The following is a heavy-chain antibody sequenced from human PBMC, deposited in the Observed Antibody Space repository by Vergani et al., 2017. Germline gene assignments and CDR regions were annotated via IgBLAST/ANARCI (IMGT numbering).Heavy chain of an antibody. CDR3: ARQDLYYDSRRGGWYFDL. J-gene: IGHJ2*01. Sequence: EVQLVQSGAEVKKPGESLKISCKGSGYSFTSYWIGLVRQMPGKGLEWMGIIYPGDSDTRYSPSFQGQVSISADKSISTAYLQWSSLKASDTAMYYCARQDLYYDSRRGGWYFDLWGRGTLVTVSS. CDR1: GYSFTSYW. CDR2: IYPGDSDT. D-gene: IGHD3-22*01. V-gene: IGHV5-51*01.